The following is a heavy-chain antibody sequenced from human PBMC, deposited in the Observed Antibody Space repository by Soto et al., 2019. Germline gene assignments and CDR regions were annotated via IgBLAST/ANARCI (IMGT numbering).Heavy chain of an antibody. D-gene: IGHD2-15*01. V-gene: IGHV4-30-2*01. CDR1: GGAISSGGYS. CDR2: IYHSGST. Sequence: SETLSLTCAVSGGAISSGGYSWSWIRQPPGKGLEWIGYIYHSGSTYYNPSLKSRVTISVDRSKNQFSLKLSSVTAADTAVCYCARARYCSGGSCYFDYWGQGTLVTVS. CDR3: ARARYCSGGSCYFDY. J-gene: IGHJ4*02.